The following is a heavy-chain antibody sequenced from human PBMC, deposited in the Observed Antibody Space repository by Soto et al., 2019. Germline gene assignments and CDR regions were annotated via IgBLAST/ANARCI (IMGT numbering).Heavy chain of an antibody. J-gene: IGHJ6*03. D-gene: IGHD6-6*01. CDR2: ISGSGGST. CDR1: GFTFSTYA. V-gene: IGHV3-23*01. CDR3: AKHGQLVGGGIYYYYMDV. Sequence: GGSLRLSCAASGFTFSTYAMSWVRQAPGKGLEWVSAISGSGGSTYYADSVKGRFTISRDNSKNTLYLQMNSLRAEDTAVYYCAKHGQLVGGGIYYYYMDVWGKGTTVTVSS.